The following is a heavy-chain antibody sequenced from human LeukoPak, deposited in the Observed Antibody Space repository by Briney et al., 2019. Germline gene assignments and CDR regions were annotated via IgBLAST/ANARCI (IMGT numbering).Heavy chain of an antibody. V-gene: IGHV3-53*01. D-gene: IGHD7-27*01. CDR1: GFTVGSSF. CDR3: VKTGAPLD. Sequence: GGSLRLSCAASGFTVGSSFVTWVRQAPGKGLEWVSVIFSDGTTYYTDPLTGRFTTSTDNPKNTLYLQLNSLRAEDTPVYYCVKTGAPLDWGQGTLVTVSS. CDR2: IFSDGTT. J-gene: IGHJ4*02.